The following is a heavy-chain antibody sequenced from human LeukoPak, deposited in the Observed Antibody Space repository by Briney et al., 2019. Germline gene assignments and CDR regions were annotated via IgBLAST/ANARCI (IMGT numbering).Heavy chain of an antibody. J-gene: IGHJ4*02. V-gene: IGHV3-48*03. Sequence: GGSLRLSCAASGFTFSSYEMNWVRQAPGKGLEWVTYISSSGSRIHYADYVKGRFTVSRDNAKNSLYLQMNNLRADDTALYYWGRDRVGGRGYSLDYLGQGTLVTVSS. CDR2: ISSSGSRI. CDR1: GFTFSSYE. CDR3: GRDRVGGRGYSLDY. D-gene: IGHD5-18*01.